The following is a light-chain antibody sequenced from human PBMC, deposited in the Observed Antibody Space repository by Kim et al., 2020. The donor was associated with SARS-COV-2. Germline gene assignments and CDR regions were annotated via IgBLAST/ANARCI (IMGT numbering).Light chain of an antibody. CDR1: QSVSSN. CDR3: QQYNNWPPWT. CDR2: GAS. J-gene: IGKJ1*01. Sequence: EIVMTQSPATLSVSPGERATLSCRASQSVSSNLAWYQQKPGQAPRLLIYGASTRATGIPARFNGSGSGTEFTLTISSLQSEDFAVYYWQQYNNWPPWTFGQGTKVDIK. V-gene: IGKV3-15*01.